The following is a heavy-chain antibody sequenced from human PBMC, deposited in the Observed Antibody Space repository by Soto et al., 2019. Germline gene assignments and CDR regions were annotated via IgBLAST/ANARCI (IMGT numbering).Heavy chain of an antibody. D-gene: IGHD3-3*01. CDR1: GFTVWIYS. CDR2: ISSSSSYI. Sequence: GGSLRLSCAASGFTVWIYSMNWVLQTPGKGLEWVSSISSSSSYIYYADSVKGRFTISRDNAKNSLYLQMNSLRAEDTAVYYCARDLHTYYDFWSGYHAALYYYGMDVWGQGTTVTVSS. CDR3: ARDLHTYYDFWSGYHAALYYYGMDV. J-gene: IGHJ6*02. V-gene: IGHV3-21*01.